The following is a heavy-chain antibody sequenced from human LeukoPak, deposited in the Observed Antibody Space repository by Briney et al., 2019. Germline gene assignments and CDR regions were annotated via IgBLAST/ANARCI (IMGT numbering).Heavy chain of an antibody. CDR3: AKSTLAGRGVTTGVDH. CDR2: ISHDENNK. Sequence: GGSLRLSCVASGVTFSRYGMHWVRQAPANGLEWVAFISHDENNKYYGDSVKGRFTISRDISRNTLYLQMSSLRPDDTAIYYCAKSTLAGRGVTTGVDHWGQGVLVTVSS. J-gene: IGHJ4*02. D-gene: IGHD2-21*02. CDR1: GVTFSRYG. V-gene: IGHV3-30*18.